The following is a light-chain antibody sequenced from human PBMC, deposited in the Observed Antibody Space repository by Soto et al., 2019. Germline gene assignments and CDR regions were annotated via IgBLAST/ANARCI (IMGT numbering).Light chain of an antibody. CDR2: GVS. CDR3: QQYNNWPPYT. CDR1: QSVSSD. Sequence: DIVMTQSPATLSVSPGEGATLSCRASQSVSSDLAWYQQKPGQAPRLLIYGVSTRATGIPARFSGSGSGTEFPPTISSLQSEDFAVYYCQQYNNWPPYTFGQGTRLEIK. V-gene: IGKV3-15*01. J-gene: IGKJ2*01.